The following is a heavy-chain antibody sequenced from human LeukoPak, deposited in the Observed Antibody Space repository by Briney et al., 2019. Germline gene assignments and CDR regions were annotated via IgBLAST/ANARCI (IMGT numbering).Heavy chain of an antibody. CDR3: AKQGGDRYYYGSGLDY. CDR1: GFTFSSYG. CDR2: ISYDGSNK. V-gene: IGHV3-30*18. D-gene: IGHD3-10*01. Sequence: GGSLRLSCAASGFTFSSYGMHWVRQAPGKGLEWVAVISYDGSNKYYADSVKGRFTISRDNSENTLYLQMNSLRAEDTAVYCCAKQGGDRYYYGSGLDYWGQGTLVTVSS. J-gene: IGHJ4*02.